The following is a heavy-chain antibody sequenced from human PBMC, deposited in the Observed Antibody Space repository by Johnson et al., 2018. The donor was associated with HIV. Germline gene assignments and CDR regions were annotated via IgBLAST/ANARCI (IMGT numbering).Heavy chain of an antibody. CDR1: GFTFSSYA. CDR3: VRASPNYYDSSGYFPLDAFDI. V-gene: IGHV3-30*04. D-gene: IGHD3-22*01. Sequence: QVQLVESGGGVVQPGRSLRLSCAASGFTFSSYAMHWVRQAPGKGLEWVAVISYDGSNKYYADSVKGRFTISRDNSKNTLYLQMNSLRAEDTAVYDCVRASPNYYDSSGYFPLDAFDIWGQGTMVTVSS. J-gene: IGHJ3*02. CDR2: ISYDGSNK.